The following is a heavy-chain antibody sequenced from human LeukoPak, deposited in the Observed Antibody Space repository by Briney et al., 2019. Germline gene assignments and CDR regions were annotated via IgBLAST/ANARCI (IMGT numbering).Heavy chain of an antibody. V-gene: IGHV3-74*01. D-gene: IGHD3-10*01. CDR1: GFTFSSYW. J-gene: IGHJ4*02. CDR3: ARSVRELYYFDY. CDR2: INSDGSST. Sequence: GGSLRLSCAASGFTFSSYWMHWVRQAPGKGLVWVSRINSDGSSTNYADSVKGRFTISRDNAKNTLHLQMNSLRAEDTAVYYCARSVRELYYFDYWGQGTLVTVSS.